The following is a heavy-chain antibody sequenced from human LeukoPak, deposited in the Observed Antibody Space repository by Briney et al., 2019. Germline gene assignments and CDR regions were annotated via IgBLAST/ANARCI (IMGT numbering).Heavy chain of an antibody. V-gene: IGHV3-64*01. CDR3: VRGSGSSEGPSFDY. CDR1: GFTFSSYA. CDR2: ISSNGGGT. Sequence: GGSLRLSCAASGFTFSSYAIHWVRQAPGRGLEYVSAISSNGGGTYYANSVKGRFTISRDNSKNTLYLQMGSLRPDDMAVYYCVRGSGSSEGPSFDYWGQGTLVTVSS. J-gene: IGHJ4*02. D-gene: IGHD2-15*01.